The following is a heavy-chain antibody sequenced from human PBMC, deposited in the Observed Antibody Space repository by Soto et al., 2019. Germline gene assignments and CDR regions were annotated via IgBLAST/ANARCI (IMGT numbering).Heavy chain of an antibody. D-gene: IGHD3-16*01. Sequence: GGSLRLSCAASGFTFSSYAMSWVRQAPGKGLEWVSAISGSGGSTYYADSVKGRFTISRDNSKNTLYLQMNSLRAEDTAVYYCAKDRPNYDYIWGSVFDYWGQGTLVTVSS. CDR3: AKDRPNYDYIWGSVFDY. CDR2: ISGSGGST. CDR1: GFTFSSYA. J-gene: IGHJ4*02. V-gene: IGHV3-23*01.